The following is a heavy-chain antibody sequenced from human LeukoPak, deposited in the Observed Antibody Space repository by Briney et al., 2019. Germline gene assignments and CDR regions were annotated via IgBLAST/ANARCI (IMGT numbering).Heavy chain of an antibody. V-gene: IGHV3-23*01. Sequence: GGSLRLSCAASGFTLSSYAMSWVRQAPGKGLECVSTINTSGGTTDYADSVKGRLTISRDNSKNTLYLQMNSLRAEDTAVYYCAKNRDRGVPTYYYDSSGSSHFDLWGRGTLVTVSS. J-gene: IGHJ2*01. CDR2: INTSGGTT. CDR3: AKNRDRGVPTYYYDSSGSSHFDL. CDR1: GFTLSSYA. D-gene: IGHD3-22*01.